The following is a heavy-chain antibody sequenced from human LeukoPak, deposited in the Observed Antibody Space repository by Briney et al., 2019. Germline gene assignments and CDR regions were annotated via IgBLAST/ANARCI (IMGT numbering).Heavy chain of an antibody. CDR2: ISWNSGSI. Sequence: GGSLRLSCAASGFTFDDYAMHWVRQAPGKGLEWVSGISWNSGSIGYADSVKGRFTISRDNAKSSLYLQMNSLRPEDTALYYCAKDRTGDYARGYFDFWGQGTLVTVSS. CDR1: GFTFDDYA. V-gene: IGHV3-9*01. CDR3: AKDRTGDYARGYFDF. J-gene: IGHJ4*02. D-gene: IGHD4-17*01.